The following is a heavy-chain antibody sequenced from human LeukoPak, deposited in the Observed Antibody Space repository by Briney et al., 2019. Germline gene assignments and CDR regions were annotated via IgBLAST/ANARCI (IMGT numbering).Heavy chain of an antibody. CDR3: ATSRGRKLRFLEWLSLDY. J-gene: IGHJ4*02. CDR2: FDPEDGET. Sequence: GASVKVSCXVSGYTLTELSMHWVRQAPGKGLKWMGGFDPEDGETIYAQKFQGRVTMTEDTSTDTAYMELSSLRSEDTAVYYCATSRGRKLRFLEWLSLDYWGQGTLVTVSS. CDR1: GYTLTELS. V-gene: IGHV1-24*01. D-gene: IGHD3-3*01.